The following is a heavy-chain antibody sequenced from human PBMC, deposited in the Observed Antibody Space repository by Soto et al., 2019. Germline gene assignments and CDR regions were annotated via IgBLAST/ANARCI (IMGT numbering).Heavy chain of an antibody. CDR2: ISPDGSAK. D-gene: IGHD3-10*01. V-gene: IGHV3-30-3*01. J-gene: IGHJ4*02. CDR3: AKEGNSRGGAEFFDY. CDR1: GFTFSGQP. Sequence: PGGSLRLSCAASGFTFSGQPMHWVRQAPGKGLEWVVGISPDGSAKHYADSVRGRVTISRDNSKNTLFVEVNSVGPEDTSVYYCAKEGNSRGGAEFFDYGVRGVLFTVPS.